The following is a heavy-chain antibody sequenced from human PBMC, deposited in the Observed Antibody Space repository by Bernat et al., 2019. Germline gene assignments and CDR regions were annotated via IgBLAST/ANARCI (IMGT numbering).Heavy chain of an antibody. J-gene: IGHJ6*02. V-gene: IGHV3-23*01. CDR3: ARDGASGSGNSYYGMDV. CDR2: TISSGGNP. D-gene: IGHD3-10*01. CDR1: RFTFSSYA. Sequence: EVQLLESGGGLVQPGGSLRLSCAASRFTFSSYAMNWVRQAPGKGLEWVAGIGTTISSGGNPDYAESVKGRFTSSRDNSTNTLYLQMNSLRAEDTAVYYCARDGASGSGNSYYGMDVWGQGTTVTVSS.